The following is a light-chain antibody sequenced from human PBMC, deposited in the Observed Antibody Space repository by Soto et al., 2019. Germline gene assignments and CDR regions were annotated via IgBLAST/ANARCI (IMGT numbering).Light chain of an antibody. V-gene: IGKV1-33*01. J-gene: IGKJ2*01. CDR3: QQYDNLPYT. Sequence: DIQMTQSPSSLSASVGDRVTITCQASQDISNYLNWYQQKPGKAPKLLIYDASNLETGVPSRFSGSESGTDFTFTISSLQPEDIATYYCQQYDNLPYTFCQGTKLEIK. CDR1: QDISNY. CDR2: DAS.